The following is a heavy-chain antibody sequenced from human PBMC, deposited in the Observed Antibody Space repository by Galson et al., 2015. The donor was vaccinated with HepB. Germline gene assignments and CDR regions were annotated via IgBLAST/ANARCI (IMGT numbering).Heavy chain of an antibody. CDR3: ARSWRLVRGVIIPDDAFDI. CDR1: GYTFTGYY. Sequence: SVKVSCKAPGYTFTGYYMHWVRQAPGQGLEWMGWINPNSGGTNYAQKFQGWVTMTRDTSISTAYMELSRLRSDDTAVYYCARSWRLVRGVIIPDDAFDIWGQGTMVTVSS. J-gene: IGHJ3*02. D-gene: IGHD3-10*01. V-gene: IGHV1-2*04. CDR2: INPNSGGT.